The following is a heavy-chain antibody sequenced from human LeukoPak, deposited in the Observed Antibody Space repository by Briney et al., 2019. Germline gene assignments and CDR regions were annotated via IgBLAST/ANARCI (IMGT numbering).Heavy chain of an antibody. CDR2: IYSGGST. CDR3: AREMAGAYYYGMDA. Sequence: GGSLRLSCAASGFTFSSYAMSWVRQAPGKGLEWVSVIYSGGSTYYADSVKGRFTISRDNSKNTLYLQMNSLRAEDTAVYYCAREMAGAYYYGMDAWGQGTTVTVSS. D-gene: IGHD1-26*01. J-gene: IGHJ6*02. CDR1: GFTFSSYA. V-gene: IGHV3-53*01.